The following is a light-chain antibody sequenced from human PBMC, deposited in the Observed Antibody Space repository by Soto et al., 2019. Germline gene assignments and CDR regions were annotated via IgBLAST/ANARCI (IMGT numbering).Light chain of an antibody. J-gene: IGKJ4*01. CDR3: QQYDSYSP. V-gene: IGKV1-5*03. Sequence: DLQMTQSPSTLSASVGDRVTITCRASQSISTWLAWYQQKPGKAPKLLLYQASILESGVPSRFSGSGSGTEFTLTISSLQPDDFATYYCQQYDSYSPFGGGTKVDIK. CDR2: QAS. CDR1: QSISTW.